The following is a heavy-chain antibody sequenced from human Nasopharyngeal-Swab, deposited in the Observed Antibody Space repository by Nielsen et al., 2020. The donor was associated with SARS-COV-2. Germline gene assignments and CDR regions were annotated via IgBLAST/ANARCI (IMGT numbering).Heavy chain of an antibody. CDR2: ISWDGGST. V-gene: IGHV3-43*01. CDR3: ARPLWFGESPFDP. D-gene: IGHD3-10*01. CDR1: GFTFDDYT. J-gene: IGHJ5*02. Sequence: GGSLRLSCAASGFTFDDYTMHWVRQAPGKGLEWVSLISWDGGSTYYADSVKGRFTISRDNSKNSLYLQMNSLRAEDTAVYYCARPLWFGESPFDPWGQGTLVTVSS.